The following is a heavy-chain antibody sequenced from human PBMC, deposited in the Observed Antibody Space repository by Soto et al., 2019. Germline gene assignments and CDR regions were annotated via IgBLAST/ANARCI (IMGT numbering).Heavy chain of an antibody. D-gene: IGHD2-21*01. J-gene: IGHJ4*02. Sequence: VQLVESGGGLVKPGGSLRLSCTASGFTFSTYTMNWVRQAPGKGLEWVSSISSTSTYIFNAESVKGRFTISRDNAKNSLFLEMSSLRLEDTAVYYCASGEDIGVPLFAYWGQGTLVSVSS. V-gene: IGHV3-21*01. CDR1: GFTFSTYT. CDR3: ASGEDIGVPLFAY. CDR2: ISSTSTYI.